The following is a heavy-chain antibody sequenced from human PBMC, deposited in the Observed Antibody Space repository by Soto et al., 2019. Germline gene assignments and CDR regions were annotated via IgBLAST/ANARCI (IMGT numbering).Heavy chain of an antibody. CDR3: ARDYGYSYGYYYYYGMDV. CDR1: GYTFTGYY. Sequence: GASVKVSCKASGYTFTGYYMHWVRQAPGQGLEWTGWINPNSGGTNYAQKFQGWVTMTRDTSISTAYMELSRLRSDDTAVYYCARDYGYSYGYYYYYGMDVWGQGTTVTVSS. V-gene: IGHV1-2*04. D-gene: IGHD5-18*01. J-gene: IGHJ6*02. CDR2: INPNSGGT.